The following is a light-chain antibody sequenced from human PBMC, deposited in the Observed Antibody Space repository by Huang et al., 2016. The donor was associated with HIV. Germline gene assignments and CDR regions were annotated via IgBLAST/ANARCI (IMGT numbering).Light chain of an antibody. V-gene: IGKV1-39*01. CDR3: QQTYTTPYT. J-gene: IGKJ2*01. Sequence: DIQMTQSPSSLSASVGDRVTIPCRASQSISSYLSLFQQRPGKAPNLLIYASSSLKRGVPSRFTGSGSGTDFTLTISRLQPEDFATYYCQQTYTTPYTFGQGTKLEIK. CDR2: ASS. CDR1: QSISSY.